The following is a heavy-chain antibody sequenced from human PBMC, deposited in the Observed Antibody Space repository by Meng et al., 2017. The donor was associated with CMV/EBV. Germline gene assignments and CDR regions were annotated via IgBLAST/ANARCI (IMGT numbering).Heavy chain of an antibody. CDR1: GGTFSSYA. V-gene: IGHV1-69*10. CDR3: ARDPTRISAFDI. CDR2: IIPILGIA. J-gene: IGHJ3*02. Sequence: SVKVSCKASGGTFSSYAISWVRQAPGQGLEWMGGIIPILGIANYAQKFQGRVTITADKSTSTAYMELCSLRSEDTAVYYCARDPTRISAFDIWGQGTMVTVSS. D-gene: IGHD2/OR15-2a*01.